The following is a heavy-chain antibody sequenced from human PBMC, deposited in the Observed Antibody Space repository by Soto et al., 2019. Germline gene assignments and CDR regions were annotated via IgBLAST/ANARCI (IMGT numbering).Heavy chain of an antibody. CDR1: GFTFSSYA. D-gene: IGHD6-13*01. Sequence: GGSLRLSCAASGFTFSSYAMHWVRQAPGKGLEWVAVISYDGSNKYYADSVKGRFTISRDNSKNTLYLQMNSLRAEDTAVYYCARDKRRSSSWYFDYWGQGTLVTVSS. V-gene: IGHV3-30-3*01. CDR3: ARDKRRSSSWYFDY. CDR2: ISYDGSNK. J-gene: IGHJ4*02.